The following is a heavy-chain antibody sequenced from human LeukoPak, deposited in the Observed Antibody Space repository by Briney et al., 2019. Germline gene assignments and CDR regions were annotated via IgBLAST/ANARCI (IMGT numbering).Heavy chain of an antibody. Sequence: GGSLRLSCAASGFTFSNYAMTWDRQAPGKGLEWVSVISGSGVNTDYADSVKGRFTISRDNSKNTLYLQMNSLRAEDTAVYYCAKVSSGDKDVWGQGTTVTVSS. CDR3: AKVSSGDKDV. CDR1: GFTFSNYA. CDR2: ISGSGVNT. J-gene: IGHJ6*02. V-gene: IGHV3-23*01.